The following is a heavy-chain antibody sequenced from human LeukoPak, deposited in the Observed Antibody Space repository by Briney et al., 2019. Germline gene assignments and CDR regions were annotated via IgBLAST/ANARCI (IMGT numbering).Heavy chain of an antibody. D-gene: IGHD6-19*01. CDR1: GYTFTSYG. CDR2: ISAYNGNT. Sequence: ASVKVSCKASGYTFTSYGISWVRQAPGQGLEWMGWISAYNGNTNYAQKLQGRVTMTTDTSTSTAYMELRSLRSDDTAVYYCAKGRHSSGWYENWFDPWGQGTLVTVSS. V-gene: IGHV1-18*01. CDR3: AKGRHSSGWYENWFDP. J-gene: IGHJ5*02.